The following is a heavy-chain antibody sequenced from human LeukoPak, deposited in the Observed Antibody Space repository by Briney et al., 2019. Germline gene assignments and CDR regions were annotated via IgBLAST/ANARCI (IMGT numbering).Heavy chain of an antibody. J-gene: IGHJ4*02. CDR2: IIPIFGTA. CDR3: ARRYGSGSYYFDY. Sequence: ASVKVSCKASGGTFSSYAISWVRQAPGQGLEWMGGIIPIFGTANYAQKFQGRVTITADESTSTAYMELSSLRSEDTAVYYCARRYGSGSYYFDYWGQGTLVTVSS. D-gene: IGHD3-10*01. CDR1: GGTFSSYA. V-gene: IGHV1-69*13.